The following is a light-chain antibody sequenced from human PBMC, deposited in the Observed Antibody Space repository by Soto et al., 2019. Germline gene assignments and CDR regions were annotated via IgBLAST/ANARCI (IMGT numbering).Light chain of an antibody. J-gene: IGLJ3*02. CDR1: SSDVGGYNY. V-gene: IGLV2-14*01. CDR3: CSFTTSNTWV. CDR2: EVT. Sequence: QSVLTQPASVSGSPGQSITISCTGTSSDVGGYNYVSWFQQHPGEAPKLMIYEVTHRPSGVSDRLTGSKSGNTASLTISGLQGEDEADYYCCSFTTSNTWVFGGGTKLTVL.